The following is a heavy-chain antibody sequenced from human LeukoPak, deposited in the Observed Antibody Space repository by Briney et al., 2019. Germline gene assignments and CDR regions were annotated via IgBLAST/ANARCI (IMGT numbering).Heavy chain of an antibody. CDR1: GGTFSSYA. CDR3: ARVDRQWLVGNLDY. V-gene: IGHV1-69*01. Sequence: SVKVSCKASGGTFSSYAISWVRQAPGQGLEWMGGIIPIFGTANYAQKFQGRVTITADESTSTAYLELSSLRSEDTAVYYCARVDRQWLVGNLDYWGQGTLVTVSS. CDR2: IIPIFGTA. J-gene: IGHJ4*02. D-gene: IGHD6-19*01.